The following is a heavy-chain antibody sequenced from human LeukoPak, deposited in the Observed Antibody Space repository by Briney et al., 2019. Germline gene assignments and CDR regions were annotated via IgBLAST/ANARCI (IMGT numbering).Heavy chain of an antibody. Sequence: PSETLSLTCTVSGGSISTYYWSWIRQSPGKGLEWIGYIFSSGRPNYHPSLKSRVTISVDASKNQFSLKLSSVTAADTAIYYCARYGYSYAFDYWGQGTLVTVSP. CDR3: ARYGYSYAFDY. J-gene: IGHJ4*02. CDR2: IFSSGRP. D-gene: IGHD5-18*01. V-gene: IGHV4-59*01. CDR1: GGSISTYY.